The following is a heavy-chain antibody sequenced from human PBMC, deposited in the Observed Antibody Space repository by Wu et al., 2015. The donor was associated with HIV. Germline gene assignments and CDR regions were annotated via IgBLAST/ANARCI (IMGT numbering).Heavy chain of an antibody. Sequence: QVQLEQSGAEVKKPGSSVKVTCKASGGTFSNAGISWVRQTPGQGLEWMGRIIPVFGTANYAENFQGRVTIIADESTNTAYMELSSLRSDDTAVYFCARYGIKFDGSGHYMTPETDWGQGTLVTVSS. CDR1: GGTFSNAG. J-gene: IGHJ4*02. V-gene: IGHV1-69*13. CDR3: ARYGIKFDGSGHYMTPETD. CDR2: IIPVFGTA. D-gene: IGHD3-22*01.